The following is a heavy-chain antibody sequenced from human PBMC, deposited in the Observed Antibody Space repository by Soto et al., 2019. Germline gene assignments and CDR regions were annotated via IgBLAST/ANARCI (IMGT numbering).Heavy chain of an antibody. CDR2: IIPILGIA. D-gene: IGHD6-13*01. J-gene: IGHJ5*02. CDR3: ARDRVAAAGTGIDP. Sequence: GASVKVSCKPSGYTFTNFGLSWVRQAPGQGLEWMGRIIPILGIANYAQKFQGRVTITADKSTSTAYMELSSLRSEDTAVYYCARDRVAAAGTGIDPWGQGTLVTVSS. V-gene: IGHV1-69*04. CDR1: GYTFTNFG.